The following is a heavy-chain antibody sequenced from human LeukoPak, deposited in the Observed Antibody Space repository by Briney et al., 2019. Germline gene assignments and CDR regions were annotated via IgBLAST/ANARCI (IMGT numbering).Heavy chain of an antibody. Sequence: SETLSLTCTVSGGSISSYYWSWIRQPPGKGLEWIGYIYSSGSNNYNPSLKSRVTISVDTSKNQFSLKLSSVTAADTAVYYCARVPRSYYYYYYMDVWGKGTTVTVSS. CDR3: ARVPRSYYYYYYMDV. CDR1: GGSISSYY. V-gene: IGHV4-59*01. J-gene: IGHJ6*03. CDR2: IYSSGSN.